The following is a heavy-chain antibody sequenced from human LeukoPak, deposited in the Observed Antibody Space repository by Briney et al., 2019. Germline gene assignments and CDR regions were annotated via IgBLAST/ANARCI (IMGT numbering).Heavy chain of an antibody. J-gene: IGHJ4*02. V-gene: IGHV3-7*01. Sequence: GGSLRLSCAASGFIFSSYWMTWARQAPGKGLEWVANMKYDGSEKYYVDSVKGRFTISRDNAKNSLYLQMNSLRAEDTAVYYCARDIEAAGLFVDYWGQGTLVTVSS. CDR3: ARDIEAAGLFVDY. D-gene: IGHD6-13*01. CDR2: MKYDGSEK. CDR1: GFIFSSYW.